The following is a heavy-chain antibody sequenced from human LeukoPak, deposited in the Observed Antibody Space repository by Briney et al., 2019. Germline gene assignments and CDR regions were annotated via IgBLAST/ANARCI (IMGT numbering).Heavy chain of an antibody. Sequence: GGSLRLSCAASGFTFSSYSMNWVRQAPGKGLEWVSSISSSSSYIYYADSVKGRFTISRDNAKNSLYLQMNSLRAEDTAVYYCARDGDYYDSSGYPYWGQGTPVTVSS. J-gene: IGHJ4*02. CDR3: ARDGDYYDSSGYPY. CDR1: GFTFSSYS. D-gene: IGHD3-22*01. CDR2: ISSSSSYI. V-gene: IGHV3-21*01.